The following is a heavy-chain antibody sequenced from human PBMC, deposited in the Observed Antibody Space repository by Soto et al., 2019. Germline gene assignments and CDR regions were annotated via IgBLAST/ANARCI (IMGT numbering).Heavy chain of an antibody. Sequence: SETLSLTCAVYGGSFSGYYWSWIRQPPGKGLEWIGEINHSGSTNYNPSLKSRVTISVDTSKNQFSLKLSSVTAADTAVYYCARGRIVTDIYYYYGMDVWGQGTTVTVSS. V-gene: IGHV4-34*01. CDR3: ARGRIVTDIYYYYGMDV. D-gene: IGHD3-22*01. CDR1: GGSFSGYY. CDR2: INHSGST. J-gene: IGHJ6*02.